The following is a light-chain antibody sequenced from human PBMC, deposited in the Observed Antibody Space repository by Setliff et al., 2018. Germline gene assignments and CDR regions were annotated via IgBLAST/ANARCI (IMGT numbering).Light chain of an antibody. V-gene: IGLV1-40*01. Sequence: QSALTQPPSVSGAPGQRVTISCTGSSSNLVAGFTVHWYQVLPGTAPRLLIYSNNFRPSGVPDRFSGSKSGTSASLAITGLQSEDEADYYCQSYGGGLNGYVFGTGTKVTVL. J-gene: IGLJ1*01. CDR1: SSNLVAGFT. CDR3: QSYGGGLNGYV. CDR2: SNN.